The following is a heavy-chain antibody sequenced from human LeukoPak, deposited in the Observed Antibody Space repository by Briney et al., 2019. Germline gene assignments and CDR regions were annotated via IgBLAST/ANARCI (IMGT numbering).Heavy chain of an antibody. D-gene: IGHD3-16*01. J-gene: IGHJ3*02. CDR1: GYSISSGYY. CDR3: ARDMRGTEGAFDI. CDR2: IYHSGST. Sequence: SETLSLTCTVSGYSISSGYYWGWIRQPPGKGLEWIGSIYHSGSTYYNPSLKSRVTISVDTSKNQFSLKLSSVTAADTAVYYCARDMRGTEGAFDIWGQGTMVTVSS. V-gene: IGHV4-38-2*02.